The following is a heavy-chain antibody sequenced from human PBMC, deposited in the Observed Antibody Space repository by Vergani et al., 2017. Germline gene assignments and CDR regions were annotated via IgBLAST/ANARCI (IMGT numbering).Heavy chain of an antibody. CDR2: ISSSGSTI. D-gene: IGHD5-18*01. V-gene: IGHV3-48*04. CDR1: GFTFSSYG. CDR3: AKAVDTAKAGDY. J-gene: IGHJ4*02. Sequence: VQLVESVGGVVQPGRSLRLSCAASGFTFSSYGMHWVRQAPGKGLEWVSYISSSGSTIYYADSVKGRFTISRDNAKNSLYLQMNSLRAEDTAVYYCAKAVDTAKAGDYWGQGTLVTVSS.